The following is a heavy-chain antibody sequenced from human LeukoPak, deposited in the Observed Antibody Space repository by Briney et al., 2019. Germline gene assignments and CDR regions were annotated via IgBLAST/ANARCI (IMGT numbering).Heavy chain of an antibody. CDR3: GRAGPVTKDHFMDV. V-gene: IGHV3-7*01. D-gene: IGHD2-2*01. CDR2: IYLDGSRA. Sequence: PGGSLRLSCAVSGFTFTNYWMSWARQSREKGLEWVANIYLDGSRAYYVDSVKGRFTISRDNAKNSLFLQMNSLSAEDTAVYYCGRAGPVTKDHFMDVWGKGTTVTVSS. CDR1: GFTFTNYW. J-gene: IGHJ6*03.